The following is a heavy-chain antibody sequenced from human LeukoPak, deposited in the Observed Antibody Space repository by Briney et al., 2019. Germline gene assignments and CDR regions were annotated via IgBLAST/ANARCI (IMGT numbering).Heavy chain of an antibody. J-gene: IGHJ6*03. CDR1: GFTFSSYA. CDR2: IYTSGST. CDR3: ARGGQGFGVVRSYYYYYMDV. Sequence: GSLRLSCAASGFTFSSYAMSWVRQAPGKGLEWIGYIYTSGSTNYNPSLKSRVTISVDTSKNQFSLKLSSVTAADTAVYYCARGGQGFGVVRSYYYYYMDVWGKGTTVTVSS. D-gene: IGHD3-3*01. V-gene: IGHV4-4*09.